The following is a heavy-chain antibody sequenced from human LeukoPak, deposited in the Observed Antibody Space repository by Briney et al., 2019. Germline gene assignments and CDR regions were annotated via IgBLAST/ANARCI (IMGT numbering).Heavy chain of an antibody. J-gene: IGHJ4*02. V-gene: IGHV3-30*04. CDR1: GFTFSSYA. CDR3: ARVSGAEAATGGYFDR. CDR2: ISYDGSYK. Sequence: GGSLRLSCAASGFTFSSYAMHWVRQAPGKGLEWVAVISYDGSYKYYADSVQGRFTISRDNSKNTLYLQMNSLSTEDTAVYYCARVSGAEAATGGYFDRWGQGTLVTVSS. D-gene: IGHD6-13*01.